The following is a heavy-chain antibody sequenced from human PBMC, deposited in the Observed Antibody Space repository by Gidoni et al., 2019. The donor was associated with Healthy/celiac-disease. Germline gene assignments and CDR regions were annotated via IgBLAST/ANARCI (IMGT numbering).Heavy chain of an antibody. CDR2: ISSSGSTI. Sequence: EVHLLESGGGLVQPGGSLRLSCAASGFTFSSYEMNWVSQAPGKGLEWVSYISSSGSTIDYADSGKGRFTISRDNAKNSLYLQMNSLRAEDTAVYYCASWIQLWFDYWGQGTLVTVSS. D-gene: IGHD5-18*01. J-gene: IGHJ4*02. V-gene: IGHV3-48*03. CDR3: ASWIQLWFDY. CDR1: GFTFSSYE.